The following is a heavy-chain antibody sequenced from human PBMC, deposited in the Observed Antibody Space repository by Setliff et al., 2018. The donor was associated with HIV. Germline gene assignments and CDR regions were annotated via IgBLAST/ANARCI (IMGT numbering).Heavy chain of an antibody. D-gene: IGHD1-1*01. Sequence: GGSLRLSCTGSEFTFSTYAMYWVRQAPGKGLECVASTGWSGSTAEYADAVRGRFTISRDNSKASLYLQMDSLRLEDTALYFCIKDGTVLGRNYFYLDAWGKGTMVTVSS. CDR1: EFTFSTYA. CDR2: TGWSGSTA. J-gene: IGHJ6*03. CDR3: IKDGTVLGRNYFYLDA. V-gene: IGHV3-9*01.